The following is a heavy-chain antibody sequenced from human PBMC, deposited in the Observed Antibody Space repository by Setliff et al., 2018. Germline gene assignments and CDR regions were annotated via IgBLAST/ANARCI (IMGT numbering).Heavy chain of an antibody. CDR3: ARRETYYNFWSGYYAY. D-gene: IGHD3-3*01. CDR2: IYYSGST. J-gene: IGHJ4*02. Sequence: SETLSLTCTVSGGSISSGGYYWSWIRQHPGKGLQWSGYIYYSGSTYYNPSLKSRVTISVDTSKNQFSLKLSSVTAADTAVYYCARRETYYNFWSGYYAYWGQGTLVTVSS. V-gene: IGHV4-31*03. CDR1: GGSISSGGYY.